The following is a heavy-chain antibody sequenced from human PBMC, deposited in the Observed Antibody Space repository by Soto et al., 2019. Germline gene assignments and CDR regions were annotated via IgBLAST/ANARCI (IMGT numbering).Heavy chain of an antibody. CDR3: ARDLSLIAAAGTDYYYGMDV. J-gene: IGHJ6*02. V-gene: IGHV1-18*01. D-gene: IGHD6-13*01. Sequence: ASVKVSCKASGYTFTSYGISWVRQAPGQGLEWMGWISAYNGNTNYAQKLQGRVTMTTDTSTSTAYMELRSLRSDDTAVYYCARDLSLIAAAGTDYYYGMDVWGQGTTVTVSS. CDR1: GYTFTSYG. CDR2: ISAYNGNT.